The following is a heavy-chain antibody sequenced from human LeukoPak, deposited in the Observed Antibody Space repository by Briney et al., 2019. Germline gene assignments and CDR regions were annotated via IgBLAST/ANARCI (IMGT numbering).Heavy chain of an antibody. CDR2: IFYSGST. CDR1: GGSISSDSYY. Sequence: SETLSLTCTVSGGSISSDSYYWSWIRQPPGKGLEWIGYIFYSGSTRYNPSLKSRVTISVDTSKNQSSLKLTSVTAADTAVYYCARDSIASAANWYFELWGRGTLVTVSS. V-gene: IGHV4-61*01. D-gene: IGHD6-13*01. J-gene: IGHJ2*01. CDR3: ARDSIASAANWYFEL.